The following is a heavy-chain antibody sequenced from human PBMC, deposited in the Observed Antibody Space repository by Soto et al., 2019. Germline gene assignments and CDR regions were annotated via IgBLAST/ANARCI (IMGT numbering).Heavy chain of an antibody. CDR1: GYTFTSYG. CDR2: ISAYNGNT. V-gene: IGHV1-18*01. Sequence: ASVKVSCKASGYTFTSYGISWVRQAPGQGLEWMGWISAYNGNTNYAQKLQGRVTMATDTSTSTAYMELRSLRSDDTAVYYCARSVGSYGQNWFDPRGQGTLVTVSS. CDR3: ARSVGSYGQNWFDP. D-gene: IGHD1-26*01. J-gene: IGHJ5*02.